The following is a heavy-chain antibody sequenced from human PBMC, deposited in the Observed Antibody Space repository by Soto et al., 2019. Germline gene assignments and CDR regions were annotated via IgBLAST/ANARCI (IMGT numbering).Heavy chain of an antibody. J-gene: IGHJ5*02. CDR2: IHYSGST. CDR3: ARLHYGSDRYYIAVYWFDP. CDR1: GGSIISTISY. Sequence: PSETLSLTCTVSGGSIISTISYWGWIRQPPGKGLEWIGSIHYSGSTYYNPSLKSRVTISVDTSKNQFSLKLSSVTAADTAVYYCARLHYGSDRYYIAVYWFDPWGQGTLVTVSP. D-gene: IGHD3-10*01. V-gene: IGHV4-39*01.